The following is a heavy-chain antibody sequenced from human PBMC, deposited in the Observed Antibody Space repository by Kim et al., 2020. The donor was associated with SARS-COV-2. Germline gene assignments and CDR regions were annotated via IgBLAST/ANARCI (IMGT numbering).Heavy chain of an antibody. V-gene: IGHV3-7*01. CDR2: IKQDGSEK. CDR3: ARDRYSSGWYPIDY. J-gene: IGHJ4*02. Sequence: GGCLRLSCAASGFTFSNYWMSWVRQTPGKGLECVAQIKQDGSEKNYVDSVKGRFNISRDNAKNLVYLQMNSLGVEDTAVYFCARDRYSSGWYPIDYWGQGTLVTVSS. CDR1: GFTFSNYW. D-gene: IGHD6-19*01.